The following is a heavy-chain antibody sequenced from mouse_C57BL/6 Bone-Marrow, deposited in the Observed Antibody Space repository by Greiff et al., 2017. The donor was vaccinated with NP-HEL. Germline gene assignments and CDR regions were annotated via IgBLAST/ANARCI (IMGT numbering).Heavy chain of an antibody. CDR2: IYPGDGDT. CDR1: GYAFSSSW. D-gene: IGHD2-3*01. J-gene: IGHJ2*01. V-gene: IGHV1-82*01. Sequence: QVQLQQSGPELVKPGASVKISCKASGYAFSSSWMNWVKQRPGKGLEWIGRIYPGDGDTTYNRKFKGKATLTADHSSSTAYMQLSSLTAEDSAVYFCERLDDGYYDYWGQGTTLTVSS. CDR3: ERLDDGYYDY.